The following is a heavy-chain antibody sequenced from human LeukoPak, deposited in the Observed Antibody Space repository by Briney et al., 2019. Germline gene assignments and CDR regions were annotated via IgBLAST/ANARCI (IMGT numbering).Heavy chain of an antibody. CDR2: MYYSGSP. CDR3: ARAVRADFYYYYMDV. Sequence: SETLSLTCTVSGGSINSYHWSWIRQSPGKGLEWIGYMYYSGSPNYNPSLKRRVTISVDTSKNQLSLKVSSVTAADTAVYYCARAVRADFYYYYMDVWGKGTTVTVSS. J-gene: IGHJ6*03. CDR1: GGSINSYH. D-gene: IGHD1-26*01. V-gene: IGHV4-59*01.